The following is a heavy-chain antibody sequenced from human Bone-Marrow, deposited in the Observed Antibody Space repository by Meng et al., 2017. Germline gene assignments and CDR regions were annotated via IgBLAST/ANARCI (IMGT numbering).Heavy chain of an antibody. Sequence: QVQLVESGGGVVQPGRSLRLSCAASGFTFSSYAMHWVRQAPGKGLEWVAVISYDGSNKYYADSVKGRFTISRDNSKNTLYLQMNSLRAEDTAVYYCARDRGGIGYWGQGTLVTVYS. CDR2: ISYDGSNK. D-gene: IGHD2-15*01. V-gene: IGHV3-30*01. CDR1: GFTFSSYA. CDR3: ARDRGGIGY. J-gene: IGHJ4*02.